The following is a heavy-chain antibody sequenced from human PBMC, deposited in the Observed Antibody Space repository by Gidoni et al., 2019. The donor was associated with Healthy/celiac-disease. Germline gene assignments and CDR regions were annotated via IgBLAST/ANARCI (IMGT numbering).Heavy chain of an antibody. CDR3: ARQEMARFDY. CDR1: GGSISSSSYY. V-gene: IGHV4-39*01. J-gene: IGHJ4*02. CDR2: IYYSGST. Sequence: QLQLQDPGPGLVKPSELLSLTCTVSGGSISSSSYYWGWIRQPPGKGLEWIGSIYYSGSTYYNPSLKSRVTISVDTSKNQFSLKLSSVTAADTAVYYCARQEMARFDYWGQGTLVTVSS.